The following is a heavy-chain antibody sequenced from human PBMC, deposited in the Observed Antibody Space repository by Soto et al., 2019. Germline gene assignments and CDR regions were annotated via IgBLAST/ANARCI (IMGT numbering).Heavy chain of an antibody. J-gene: IGHJ6*02. D-gene: IGHD6-6*01. CDR1: GGTFSSYA. Sequence: ASVKVSCKASGGTFSSYAISWVRQAPGQGLEWMGGIIPTFGTANYAQKFQGRVTITADKSTSTAYMELSSLRSEDTAVYYCARGNIKRSIAANAEDYYGMDVWGQGTTVTVSS. CDR3: ARGNIKRSIAANAEDYYGMDV. CDR2: IIPTFGTA. V-gene: IGHV1-69*06.